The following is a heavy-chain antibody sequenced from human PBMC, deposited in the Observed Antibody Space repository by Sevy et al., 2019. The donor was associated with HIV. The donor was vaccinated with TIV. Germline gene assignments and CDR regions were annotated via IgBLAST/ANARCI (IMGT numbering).Heavy chain of an antibody. V-gene: IGHV3-73*01. Sequence: GGSLRLSCAASGFTFSSYSMNWVRQASGKGLEWVGRIRSKGNSYATAYAASVKGRFTISSDDSKNMVYLQMNSLKTEDTAVYYCTRGGARDSSSWYDYFDYWGQGTLVTVSS. D-gene: IGHD6-13*01. CDR3: TRGGARDSSSWYDYFDY. CDR1: GFTFSSYS. CDR2: IRSKGNSYAT. J-gene: IGHJ4*02.